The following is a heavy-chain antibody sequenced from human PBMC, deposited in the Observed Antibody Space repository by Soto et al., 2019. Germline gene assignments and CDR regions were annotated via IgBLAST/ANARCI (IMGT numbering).Heavy chain of an antibody. CDR3: ARKGYGDYPLDY. D-gene: IGHD4-17*01. J-gene: IGHJ4*02. CDR2: VYWDDTK. V-gene: IGHV2-5*02. CDR1: GFSLSTSGVG. Sequence: QITLRESGPTLVKPTQTLTLTCTFSGFSLSTSGVGVGWIRQPPGKALEWLAVVYWDDTKHYSPSLKSRRTIPKDTSKNQVVLTMTNMDPVDTATYFCARKGYGDYPLDYWGQGTLVTVSS.